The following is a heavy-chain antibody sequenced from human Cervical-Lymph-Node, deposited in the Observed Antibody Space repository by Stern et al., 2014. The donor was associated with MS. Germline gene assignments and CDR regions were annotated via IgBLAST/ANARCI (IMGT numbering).Heavy chain of an antibody. J-gene: IGHJ5*02. CDR1: GGSISSGDYY. CDR2: IYYRWST. D-gene: IGHD2-2*01. CDR3: ASANCSSTSCPNWFDP. Sequence: EQLVESGPGLVKPSQTLSLTCTVSGGSISSGDYYWSWIRQPPGKGLEWIGYIYYRWSTYYNPSLKSRVTISVDTSKNQFPLKLSSVTAADTAVYYCASANCSSTSCPNWFDPWGQGTLVTVSS. V-gene: IGHV4-30-4*01.